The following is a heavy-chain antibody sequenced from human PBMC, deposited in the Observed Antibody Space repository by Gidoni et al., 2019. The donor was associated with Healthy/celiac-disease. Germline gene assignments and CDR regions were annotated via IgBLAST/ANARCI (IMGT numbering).Heavy chain of an antibody. V-gene: IGHV4-39*07. CDR2: IYSSGST. CDR1: GGSISSSSYY. J-gene: IGHJ4*02. D-gene: IGHD3-10*01. Sequence: QLQLQESGPGLVKPSETLSLTCTVSGGSISSSSYYWGWIRQPPGKGLECIGRIYSSGSTYYNPSLKSRVTISVDTPKNQFSPKLSSVTAADTAVYYCAREDARGSGSDWGQGTLVTVSS. CDR3: AREDARGSGSD.